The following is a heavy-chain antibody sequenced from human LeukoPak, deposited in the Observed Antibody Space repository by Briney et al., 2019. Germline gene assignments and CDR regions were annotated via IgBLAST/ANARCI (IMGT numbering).Heavy chain of an antibody. V-gene: IGHV1-69*05. CDR3: ARSTSHCSSTSCYGFWFDP. D-gene: IGHD2-2*01. CDR2: IIPIFGTA. Sequence: GASVKVSCKVSGGTFSSYAISWVRQAPGQGLEWMGGIIPIFGTANYAQKFQGRVTITTDESTSTAYMELSSLRSEDTAVYYCARSTSHCSSTSCYGFWFDPWGQGTLVTVSS. CDR1: GGTFSSYA. J-gene: IGHJ5*02.